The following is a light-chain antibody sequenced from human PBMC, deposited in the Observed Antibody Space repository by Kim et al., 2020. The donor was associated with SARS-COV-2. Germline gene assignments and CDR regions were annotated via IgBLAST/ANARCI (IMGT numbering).Light chain of an antibody. Sequence: QSVTISCTRTSSDVGGYNYVSWYQQHPGKAPKLMIYEVSKRPSGVPDRFSGSKSGNTASLTVSGLQAEDEADYYCSSYAGNYNLVFGGGTQLTVL. CDR2: EVS. J-gene: IGLJ2*01. V-gene: IGLV2-8*01. CDR1: SSDVGGYNY. CDR3: SSYAGNYNLV.